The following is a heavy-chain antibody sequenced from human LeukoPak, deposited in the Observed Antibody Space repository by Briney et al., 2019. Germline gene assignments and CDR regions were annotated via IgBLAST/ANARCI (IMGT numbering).Heavy chain of an antibody. J-gene: IGHJ4*02. D-gene: IGHD6-19*01. CDR2: INPDGGNT. Sequence: ASVKVSCKASGYTFTNSYIHWVRQAPGQVLEWMGLINPDGGNTNYAQNFQGRVTLTRDTSTSTVYMQLSSLRSEDTAVYYCARGAYSSGSYYFDHWGQGTLVTVSS. V-gene: IGHV1-46*01. CDR3: ARGAYSSGSYYFDH. CDR1: GYTFTNSY.